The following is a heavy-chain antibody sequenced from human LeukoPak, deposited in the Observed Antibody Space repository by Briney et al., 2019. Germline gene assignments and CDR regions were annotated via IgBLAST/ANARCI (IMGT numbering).Heavy chain of an antibody. D-gene: IGHD4-17*01. CDR1: GGSVSSGSYY. CDR2: IYYSGTT. V-gene: IGHV4-39*02. CDR3: AREASGGTVTTMDV. Sequence: AETLSLTCTVSGGSVSSGSYYWGWIRQPPGKGLEWIGTIYYSGTTYYNPSLKSRVTISVDTSKNQLSLKLSSVTAADTAVYYCAREASGGTVTTMDVWGKGTTVTVSS. J-gene: IGHJ6*03.